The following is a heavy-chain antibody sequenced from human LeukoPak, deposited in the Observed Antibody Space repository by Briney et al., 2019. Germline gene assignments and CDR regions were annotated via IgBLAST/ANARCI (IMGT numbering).Heavy chain of an antibody. Sequence: SETLSLTCTVSGGSISSYYWSWIRQPPGKGLEWIGFIYYSGSTNYNPSLKSRFTISVDTSKNQFSLKLSSVTAADTAVYYCARSRHVSYYGMDVWGQGTTVTVSS. CDR3: ARSRHVSYYGMDV. J-gene: IGHJ6*02. V-gene: IGHV4-59*01. CDR1: GGSISSYY. CDR2: IYYSGST.